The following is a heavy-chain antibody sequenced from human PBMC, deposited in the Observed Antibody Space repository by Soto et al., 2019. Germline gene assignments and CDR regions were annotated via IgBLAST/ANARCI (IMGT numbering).Heavy chain of an antibody. CDR2: IIPIFGTA. V-gene: IGHV1-69*13. CDR1: GGTFSSYA. Sequence: SVKVSCKASGGTFSSYAISWVRQAPGQGLEWMGGIIPIFGTANYAQKFQGRVTITADESTSTAYMELSSLRSEDTAVYYCASGRAYCGGDCYFSPFDYWGQGTLVTAPQ. J-gene: IGHJ4*02. D-gene: IGHD2-21*02. CDR3: ASGRAYCGGDCYFSPFDY.